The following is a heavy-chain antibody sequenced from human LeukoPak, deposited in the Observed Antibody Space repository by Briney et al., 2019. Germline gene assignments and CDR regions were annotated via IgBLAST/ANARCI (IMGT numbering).Heavy chain of an antibody. CDR2: INEDGRVT. Sequence: GGSLRLSCAASGFTVSSNYMSWVRQAPGKGLEWVSRINEDGRVTSYAGSVRGRFTISRDSVENTLHLQMNSLRAEDTAVYYCVKDFGGNSDYWGQGTLVTVSS. CDR3: VKDFGGNSDY. J-gene: IGHJ4*02. D-gene: IGHD4-23*01. V-gene: IGHV3-74*01. CDR1: GFTVSSNY.